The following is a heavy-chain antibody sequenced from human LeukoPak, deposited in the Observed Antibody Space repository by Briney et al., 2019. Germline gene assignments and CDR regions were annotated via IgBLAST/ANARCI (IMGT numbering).Heavy chain of an antibody. Sequence: SETLSLTCTVSGGSISSYFWSWIRQPPGKGLEWIGYMYYSGSSNYKPSLKSRVTISVDTSKNQFSLKLSSVTAADTAVYYCARGGGSRQSYYYYYYMDVWGKGTTVTISS. V-gene: IGHV4-59*01. CDR2: MYYSGSS. D-gene: IGHD5-24*01. CDR1: GGSISSYF. CDR3: ARGGGSRQSYYYYYYMDV. J-gene: IGHJ6*03.